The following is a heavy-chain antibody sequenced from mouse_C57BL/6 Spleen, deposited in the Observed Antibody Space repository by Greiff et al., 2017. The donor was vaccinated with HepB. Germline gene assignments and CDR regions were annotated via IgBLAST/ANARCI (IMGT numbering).Heavy chain of an antibody. CDR1: GYAFSSSW. CDR3: AIRLLDV. J-gene: IGHJ1*03. CDR2: IYPGDGDT. Sequence: QVQLQQSGPELVKPGASVKISCKASGYAFSSSWMNWVKQRPGKGLEWIGRIYPGDGDTNYNGKFKGKATLTADKSSSTAYMQLSSLTSEDSAVYFCAIRLLDVWGTGTTVTVSS. D-gene: IGHD1-1*01. V-gene: IGHV1-82*01.